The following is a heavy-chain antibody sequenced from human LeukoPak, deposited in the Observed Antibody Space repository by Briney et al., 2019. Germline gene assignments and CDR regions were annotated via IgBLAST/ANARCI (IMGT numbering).Heavy chain of an antibody. CDR2: INPKSGGT. J-gene: IGHJ4*02. D-gene: IGHD2-8*01. V-gene: IGHV1-2*02. Sequence: ASVKVSCKASGYTFSAYYIHWVRQAPGQGLEWMGWINPKSGGTNYAQKFKGRVLMTRDTSISTAYLELSSLKSDDTAVYYCARVGYCSRGVCYNYDYWGQGTQVTVSS. CDR3: ARVGYCSRGVCYNYDY. CDR1: GYTFSAYY.